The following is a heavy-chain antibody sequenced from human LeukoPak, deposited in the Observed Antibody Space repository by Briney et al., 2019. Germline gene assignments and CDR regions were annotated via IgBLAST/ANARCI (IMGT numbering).Heavy chain of an antibody. Sequence: GGSLRLSCAASGFTFDVYAMHWVRQAPGKGLEWVSGISWNSGSIGYADSVKGRFTISRDNAKNSLYLQMNSLRAEDTALYYCAKDWVGYGSGSFDYWGQGTLVTVSS. CDR1: GFTFDVYA. CDR2: ISWNSGSI. V-gene: IGHV3-9*01. D-gene: IGHD3-10*01. CDR3: AKDWVGYGSGSFDY. J-gene: IGHJ4*02.